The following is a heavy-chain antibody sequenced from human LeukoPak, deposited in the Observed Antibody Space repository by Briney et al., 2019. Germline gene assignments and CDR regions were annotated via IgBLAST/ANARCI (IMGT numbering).Heavy chain of an antibody. D-gene: IGHD5-18*01. CDR1: GFTFSSYG. Sequence: PAESLRLSCAASGFTFSSYGMHWVRQTPGKGLEWVAVISYDGSSKYYADSVKGRFTISRDNSKNTLYLQMNSLRAEDTAVYYCAKDHLAGYSYGGFYFDFWGEGTLVTVSS. CDR2: ISYDGSSK. CDR3: AKDHLAGYSYGGFYFDF. V-gene: IGHV3-30*18. J-gene: IGHJ4*02.